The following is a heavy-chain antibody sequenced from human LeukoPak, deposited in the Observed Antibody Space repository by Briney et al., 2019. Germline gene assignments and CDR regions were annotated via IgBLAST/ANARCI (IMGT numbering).Heavy chain of an antibody. CDR2: INAGNGNT. V-gene: IGHV1-3*01. J-gene: IGHJ4*02. CDR1: GYTFTSYA. CDR3: AGVYFDCSAAFDY. D-gene: IGHD3-9*01. Sequence: GASVKVSCKASGYTFTSYAIHWVRQAPGQSLEWMGWINAGNGNTKYSQKFQGRVTITRDTSASTAYMELSSLRSEDTAVYYCAGVYFDCSAAFDYWGQGPLVTVSS.